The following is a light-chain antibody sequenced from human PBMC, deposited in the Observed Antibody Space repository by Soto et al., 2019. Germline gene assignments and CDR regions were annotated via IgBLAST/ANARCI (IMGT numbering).Light chain of an antibody. Sequence: QSVLTQPPSASGTPGQRVTISCSGSRSNIGNNAVSWYQQFPVTAPKLLIYNNNQRPSAVPDRFPGSKSGTSASLAISGLPFEDEADYYCATWADSLNARGVFGGGTKLTVL. V-gene: IGLV1-44*01. J-gene: IGLJ3*02. CDR3: ATWADSLNARGV. CDR1: RSNIGNNA. CDR2: NNN.